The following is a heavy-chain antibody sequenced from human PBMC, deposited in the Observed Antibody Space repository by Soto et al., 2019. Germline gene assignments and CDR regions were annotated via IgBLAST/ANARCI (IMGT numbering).Heavy chain of an antibody. V-gene: IGHV1-46*03. D-gene: IGHD2-2*01. Sequence: QVQLVQSGAEVKKPGASVKVSCKASGYTFTSYYMHWVRQAPGQGLVWMGIINPSGGSTSYAQKFQGRVTMTRDTSTSTVYMELSSLRSEDTAVYYCARVWEGIVVVPAEYGAFDIWGQGTMVTVSS. CDR1: GYTFTSYY. CDR3: ARVWEGIVVVPAEYGAFDI. J-gene: IGHJ3*02. CDR2: INPSGGST.